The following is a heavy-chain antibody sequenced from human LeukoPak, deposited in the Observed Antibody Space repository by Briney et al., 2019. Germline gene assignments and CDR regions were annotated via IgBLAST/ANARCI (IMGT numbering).Heavy chain of an antibody. J-gene: IGHJ4*02. CDR1: GGSFSGYY. CDR2: INHSGST. CDR3: ARIEYGGNSGLDY. Sequence: PSETLSLTCAVYGGSFSGYYWSWIRQPPGKGLEWIGEINHSGSTNYNPSLKSRVTISVDTSKNQFSLKLSSVTAADTAVYYCARIEYGGNSGLDYWGQGTLVTVSS. D-gene: IGHD4-23*01. V-gene: IGHV4-34*01.